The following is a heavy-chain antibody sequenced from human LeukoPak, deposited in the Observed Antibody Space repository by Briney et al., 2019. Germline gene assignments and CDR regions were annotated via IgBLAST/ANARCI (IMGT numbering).Heavy chain of an antibody. Sequence: SETLSLTCTVSGGSISSSSYYWGWIRQPPGKGLEWIGSIYYSGSTYYNPSLKSRVTISVDTSKNQFSLKLSSVTAADTAVYYRARPITGTTAAFDIWGQGTMVTVSS. V-gene: IGHV4-39*07. CDR2: IYYSGST. CDR3: ARPITGTTAAFDI. D-gene: IGHD1-7*01. J-gene: IGHJ3*02. CDR1: GGSISSSSYY.